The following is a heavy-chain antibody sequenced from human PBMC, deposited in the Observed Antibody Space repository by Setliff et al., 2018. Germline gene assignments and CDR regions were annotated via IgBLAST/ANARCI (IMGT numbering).Heavy chain of an antibody. CDR1: GGTFSSYA. CDR2: MIPLLGVA. D-gene: IGHD3-22*01. Sequence: SVKVSCKASGGTFSSYAISWVRQAPGQGLEWMGGMIPLLGVAINAQRFQGRVTITADESTSTAYLELSSLRSEDTVVYYCARRIKQVVTHAFDIWGQGTVVTVSS. J-gene: IGHJ3*02. V-gene: IGHV1-69*10. CDR3: ARRIKQVVTHAFDI.